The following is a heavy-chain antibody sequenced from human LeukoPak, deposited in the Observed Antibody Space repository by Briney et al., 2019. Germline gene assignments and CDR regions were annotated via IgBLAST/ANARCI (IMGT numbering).Heavy chain of an antibody. Sequence: GGSLRLSCAASGFTFSRNWMHWVRQAPGKWLVWVSRINSDGSITNYADSVKGRFTISRDNAKNTLYLQMSSLRAEDTAVYYCAKIDANWGQGTLVTVSS. J-gene: IGHJ4*02. CDR2: INSDGSIT. CDR1: GFTFSRNW. V-gene: IGHV3-74*01. CDR3: AKIDAN. D-gene: IGHD2-2*01.